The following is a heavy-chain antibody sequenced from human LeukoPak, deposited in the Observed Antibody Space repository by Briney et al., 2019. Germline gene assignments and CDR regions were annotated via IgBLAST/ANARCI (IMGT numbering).Heavy chain of an antibody. J-gene: IGHJ4*02. CDR1: GFTFSSDA. Sequence: GGSLRLSCAASGFTFSSDAMSWVRQAPGKGLNWVSAISGSGGSTYYADSVKGRFTISRDNSKNTLYLQMNSLRAEDTAVYYCAKSYYGSGSYYKPPFDYWGQGTLVTVSS. CDR3: AKSYYGSGSYYKPPFDY. D-gene: IGHD3-10*01. V-gene: IGHV3-23*01. CDR2: ISGSGGST.